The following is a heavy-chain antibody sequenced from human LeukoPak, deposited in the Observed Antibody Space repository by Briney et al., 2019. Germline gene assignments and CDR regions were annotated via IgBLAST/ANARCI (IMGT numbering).Heavy chain of an antibody. D-gene: IGHD2-2*01. CDR1: GFTFSSYG. J-gene: IGHJ6*02. CDR2: IWYDGSNK. CDR3: ARGLGYCSSTSCRIQTLYDYYYGMDV. V-gene: IGHV3-33*01. Sequence: GRSLRLSCAASGFTFSSYGMHWVRQAPGKGLEWVAVIWYDGSNKYYADSVKGRFTISRDNPKNTLYLQMNSLRAEDTAVYYCARGLGYCSSTSCRIQTLYDYYYGMDVWGQGTTVTVSS.